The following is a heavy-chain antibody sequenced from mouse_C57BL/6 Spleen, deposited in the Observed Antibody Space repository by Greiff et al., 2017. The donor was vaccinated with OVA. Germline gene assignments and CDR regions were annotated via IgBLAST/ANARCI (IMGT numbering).Heavy chain of an antibody. V-gene: IGHV3-5*01. Sequence: VQLQQSGPGLVKPSQPVFLTCTVTGISITTGNYRWSWIRQFPGNKLEWIGYIYYSGTITYNPSLTSRTTITRDTPKNQFFLEMNSLTAEDTATYYCARFGNYYLFDYWGQGTTLTVSS. D-gene: IGHD2-1*01. CDR1: GISITTGNYR. J-gene: IGHJ2*01. CDR2: IYYSGTI. CDR3: ARFGNYYLFDY.